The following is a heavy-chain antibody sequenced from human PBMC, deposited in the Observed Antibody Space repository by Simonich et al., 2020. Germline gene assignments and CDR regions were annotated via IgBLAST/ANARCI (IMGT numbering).Heavy chain of an antibody. V-gene: IGHV3-7*01. CDR3: ARDGLGTAYYYYMDV. CDR1: GFTFSSYW. D-gene: IGHD7-27*01. Sequence: EVQLVESGGGLVQPGGSLRLSCAASGFTFSSYWMSWGSQAPGKGLEWVANIKQDGSEKYYVESVKGRFTITRDNAKNSLYLQMNRLRAEDTAVYYCARDGLGTAYYYYMDVWGKGTTVTVSS. J-gene: IGHJ6*03. CDR2: IKQDGSEK.